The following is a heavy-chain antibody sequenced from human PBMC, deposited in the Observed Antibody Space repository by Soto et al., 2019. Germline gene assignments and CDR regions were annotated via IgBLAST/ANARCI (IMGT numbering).Heavy chain of an antibody. CDR3: ARDAAHFKRGDLYYFDY. CDR1: GGTFSSYA. J-gene: IGHJ4*02. D-gene: IGHD2-21*01. Sequence: SVKVSCKASGGTFSSYAISWVRQAPGQGLEWVGGIIPIFGTANYAQKFQGRVTITADESTSTAYMELSSLRSEDTAVYYCARDAAHFKRGDLYYFDYWGQGTLVTVSS. CDR2: IIPIFGTA. V-gene: IGHV1-69*13.